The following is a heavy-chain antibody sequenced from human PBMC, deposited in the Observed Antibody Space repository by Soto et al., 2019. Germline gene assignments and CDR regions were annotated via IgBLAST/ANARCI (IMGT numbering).Heavy chain of an antibody. D-gene: IGHD4-17*01. J-gene: IGHJ4*01. V-gene: IGHV3-23*01. Sequence: WLSMRVPWAASWCTFGSHGGSWIRKDPGKVLEWVSAISGSGGSTYYADSVKGRFTISRDNSKNTLYLQMNSLRAEDTAVYYCVYQADRDAATVTYYFAYLGNRSLVTVSS. CDR3: VYQADRDAATVTYYFAY. CDR1: WCTFGSHG. CDR2: ISGSGGST.